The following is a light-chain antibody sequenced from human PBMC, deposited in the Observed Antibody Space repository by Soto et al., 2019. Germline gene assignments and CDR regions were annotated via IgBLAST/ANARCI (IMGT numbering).Light chain of an antibody. V-gene: IGLV1-40*01. CDR3: QSYDSSLSGWVV. Sequence: QSVLTQPPSVSGAPGQRVTISCTGSTSNIGAGFVVHWYQQLPGTAPKLLIYDNSNRPSGVPDRISGSKSGTSASLAITGLQPEDEADYYCQSYDSSLSGWVVFGGGTQLTVL. CDR1: TSNIGAGFV. J-gene: IGLJ2*01. CDR2: DNS.